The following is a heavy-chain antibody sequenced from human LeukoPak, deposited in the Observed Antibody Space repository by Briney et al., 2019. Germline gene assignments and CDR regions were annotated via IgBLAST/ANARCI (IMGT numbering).Heavy chain of an antibody. CDR3: AKDSFNYDFWSGPKCGYFDY. D-gene: IGHD3-3*01. V-gene: IGHV3-30*02. J-gene: IGHJ4*02. CDR1: GFTFSSYG. CDR2: IRYDGSNK. Sequence: PGRSLRLSCAASGFTFSSYGMHWVRQAPGKGLEWVAFIRYDGSNKYYADSVKGRFTISRDNSKNTLYLQMNSLRAEDTAVYYCAKDSFNYDFWSGPKCGYFDYWGQGTLVTVSS.